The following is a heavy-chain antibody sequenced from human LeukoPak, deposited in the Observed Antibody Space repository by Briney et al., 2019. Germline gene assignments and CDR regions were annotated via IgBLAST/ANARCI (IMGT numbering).Heavy chain of an antibody. J-gene: IGHJ4*02. CDR3: ARDQPPYSSSWQDY. CDR2: ISSSSSYI. CDR1: GFTFSTYS. Sequence: PGGSLRLSCAASGFTFSTYSMNWVRQAPGKGLEWVSSISSSSSYIYYADSVKGRFTISRDNAKNSLYLQMNSLRAEDTAVYYCARDQPPYSSSWQDYWGQGTLVTVSS. V-gene: IGHV3-21*01. D-gene: IGHD6-13*01.